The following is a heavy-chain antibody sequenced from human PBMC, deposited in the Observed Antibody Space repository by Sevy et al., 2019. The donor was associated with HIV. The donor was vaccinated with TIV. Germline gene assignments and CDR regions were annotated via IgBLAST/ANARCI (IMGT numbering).Heavy chain of an antibody. D-gene: IGHD3-10*01. Sequence: SETLSLTCTVSGGSISSYYWSWIRQPPGKGLEWIGHIYYSGSTNYNPSLKSRVTISVDTSKNQFSLKLSSVTAADTAVYYCATTYGDYFDYWGQGTLVTVSS. CDR2: IYYSGST. CDR3: ATTYGDYFDY. CDR1: GGSISSYY. V-gene: IGHV4-59*13. J-gene: IGHJ4*02.